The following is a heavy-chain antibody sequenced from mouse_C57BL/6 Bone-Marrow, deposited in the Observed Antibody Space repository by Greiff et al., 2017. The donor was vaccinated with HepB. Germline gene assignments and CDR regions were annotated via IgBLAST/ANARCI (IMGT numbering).Heavy chain of an antibody. D-gene: IGHD1-1*02. CDR1: GFTFSDYY. Sequence: EVQRVESGGGLVQPGGSLKLSCAASGFTFSDYYMYWVRQTPEKRLEWVAYISNGGGSTYYPDTVKGRFTISRDNAKNTLYLQMSRLKSEDTAMYYCARQGWGFYYFDYWGQGTTLTVSS. J-gene: IGHJ2*01. CDR2: ISNGGGST. V-gene: IGHV5-12*01. CDR3: ARQGWGFYYFDY.